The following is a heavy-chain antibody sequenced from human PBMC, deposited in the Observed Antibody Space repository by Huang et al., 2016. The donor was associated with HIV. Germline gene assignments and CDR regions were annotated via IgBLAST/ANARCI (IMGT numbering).Heavy chain of an antibody. V-gene: IGHV3-7*04. CDR1: GFTFTNNY. J-gene: IGHJ6*02. CDR2: IKQDGSER. Sequence: EVQLVESGGGVVHPGGSLRLSCAASGFTFTNNYMTWVRKAPGKGLEWLANIKQDGSERYYVDSVKCRFTISRDNAKNPVYLQMNSLRADDTAIYYCARGKAMDVWGRGTTVIVSS. CDR3: ARGKAMDV.